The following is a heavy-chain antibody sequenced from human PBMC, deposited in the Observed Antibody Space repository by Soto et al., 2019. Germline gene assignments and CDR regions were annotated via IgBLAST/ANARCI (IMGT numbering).Heavy chain of an antibody. CDR3: AKDGGSRGQFATYGDFDY. V-gene: IGHV3-23*01. CDR2: ISGSGGST. Sequence: EVQLLESGGGLTQPGGSLRLSCAASGFTFSTYAMSWVRQAPGKGLEWVSSISGSGGSTHYADSVKGRFTISRDNSKNTVYLQMNSLRAEDTAVYYCAKDGGSRGQFATYGDFDYWGQGTLVTVSS. J-gene: IGHJ4*02. CDR1: GFTFSTYA. D-gene: IGHD2-15*01.